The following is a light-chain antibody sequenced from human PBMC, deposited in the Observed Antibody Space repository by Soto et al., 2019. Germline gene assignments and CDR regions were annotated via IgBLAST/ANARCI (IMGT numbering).Light chain of an antibody. CDR2: AAS. CDR1: QDVSDY. Sequence: DIQMTQSPSSLSAFVGDGVTITCRASQDVSDYVAWYQQKPGRVPKLLIYAASTLQSGVPSRFSGSGSGTDFTLTISNLQPEDVATYYCHKYYHAAWTFGQGTKVEIK. V-gene: IGKV1-27*01. J-gene: IGKJ1*01. CDR3: HKYYHAAWT.